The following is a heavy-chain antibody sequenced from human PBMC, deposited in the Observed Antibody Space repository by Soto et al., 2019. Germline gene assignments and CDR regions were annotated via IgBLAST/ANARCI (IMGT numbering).Heavy chain of an antibody. J-gene: IGHJ2*01. CDR2: IIPIFGTA. CDR3: ARGGAGIQLPSNGDWYFDL. Sequence: QVQLVQSGAEVKKPGSSVKVSCKASGGTFSSYAISWVRQAPGQGLEWMGGIIPIFGTANYAQKFQDRVTLTADESTSTAYMELSSLRSEDTAVYYCARGGAGIQLPSNGDWYFDLWGRGTLVTDSS. D-gene: IGHD5-18*01. V-gene: IGHV1-69*01. CDR1: GGTFSSYA.